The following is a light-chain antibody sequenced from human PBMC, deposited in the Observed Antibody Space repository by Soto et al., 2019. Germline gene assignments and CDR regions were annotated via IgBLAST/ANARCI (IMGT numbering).Light chain of an antibody. CDR2: GAS. CDR3: QHYYSWPRT. CDR1: QTIGSN. V-gene: IGKV3-15*01. Sequence: DRVMTQSPATLSVSPGERATRSCRASQTIGSNLAWYQQRPGQPPRLLIYGASTRATGIPARFSGSGSGTEFTLTITSLQSEDFAVYYCQHYYSWPRTFGQGTKVDIK. J-gene: IGKJ1*01.